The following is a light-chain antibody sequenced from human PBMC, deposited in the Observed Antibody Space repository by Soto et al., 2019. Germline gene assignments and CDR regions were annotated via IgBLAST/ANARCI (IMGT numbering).Light chain of an antibody. CDR3: QQYGSSPPYT. J-gene: IGKJ2*01. CDR1: QGVSSNN. Sequence: EIVLTQSPGTLSLSPGEAATLSCRASQGVSSNNLAWYQQKPGRAPRLLIFGASNSASDIPHRFSGSGSGTDFTLTISRLEPEDFAVYYCQQYGSSPPYTFGQGTKLEIK. V-gene: IGKV3-20*01. CDR2: GAS.